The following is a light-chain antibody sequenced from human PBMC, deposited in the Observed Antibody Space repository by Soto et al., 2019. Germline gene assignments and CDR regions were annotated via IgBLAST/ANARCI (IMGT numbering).Light chain of an antibody. CDR3: QAWDSRTVV. J-gene: IGLJ2*01. CDR1: KLGDKY. CDR2: QDN. Sequence: SYELTQPPSVSVSPGQTASITCSGDKLGDKYACWYQQKPGQSPVLVIYQDNKRPSGIPERFSGSNSGNTATLTISGTQAMDEADYYCQAWDSRTVVFGGGTKVTVL. V-gene: IGLV3-1*01.